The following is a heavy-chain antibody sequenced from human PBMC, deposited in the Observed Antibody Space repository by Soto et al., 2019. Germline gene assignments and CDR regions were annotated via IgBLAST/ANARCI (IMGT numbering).Heavy chain of an antibody. D-gene: IGHD5-18*01. Sequence: ASVKVSCKASGYTFTGYYMHWVRQAPGQGLEWMGWINPNSGGTNYAQKFQGWVTMTRDTSISTAYMELSRLRSDDTAVYYCAREGDTAMVKGSGMDVWGQGTTVTVSS. CDR1: GYTFTGYY. CDR2: INPNSGGT. V-gene: IGHV1-2*04. CDR3: AREGDTAMVKGSGMDV. J-gene: IGHJ6*02.